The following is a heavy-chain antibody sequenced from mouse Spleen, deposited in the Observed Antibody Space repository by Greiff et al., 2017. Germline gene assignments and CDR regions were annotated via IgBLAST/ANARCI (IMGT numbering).Heavy chain of an antibody. J-gene: IGHJ2*01. D-gene: IGHD1-2*01. CDR1: GFNIKDTY. V-gene: IGHV14-3*02. Sequence: VQLQQSGAELVKPGASVKLSCTASGFNIKDTYMHWVKQRPEQGLEWIGRIDPANGNTKYDPKFQGKATITADTSSNTAYLQLSSLTSEDTAVYYCASLITTAFDYWGQGTTLTVSS. CDR2: IDPANGNT. CDR3: ASLITTAFDY.